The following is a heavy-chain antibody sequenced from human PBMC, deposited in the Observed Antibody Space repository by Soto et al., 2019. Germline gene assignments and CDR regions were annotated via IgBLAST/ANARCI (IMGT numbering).Heavy chain of an antibody. CDR3: ARAGGTTVTGLGHFDS. V-gene: IGHV3-33*01. D-gene: IGHD4-17*01. J-gene: IGHJ4*02. CDR1: GFTFNTYS. Sequence: QVQLEESGGGVVQPGRSLRLSCEASGFTFNTYSMHWVRQPPGKGLEWLAAIWYDGTQKYYADSVKGRFIITRDNSKKTLYLEMNSLRAEDTAVYYCARAGGTTVTGLGHFDSWGQGTLVTVSS. CDR2: IWYDGTQK.